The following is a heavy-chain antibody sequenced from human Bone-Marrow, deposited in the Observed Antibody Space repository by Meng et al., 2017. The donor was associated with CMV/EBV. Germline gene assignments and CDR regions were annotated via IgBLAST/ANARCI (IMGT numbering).Heavy chain of an antibody. D-gene: IGHD2-15*01. J-gene: IGHJ4*02. CDR3: VVGHDSRKVAF. Sequence: GGSLRLSCAASGFTFSSYEMNWVRQAPGKGLEWVSVICSGDFTHYADFVKGRFTISRDTSKNTLYLQMNSLRADDTALYYCVVGHDSRKVAFWGQGTLVTVSS. CDR1: GFTFSSYE. CDR2: ICSGDFT. V-gene: IGHV3-53*01.